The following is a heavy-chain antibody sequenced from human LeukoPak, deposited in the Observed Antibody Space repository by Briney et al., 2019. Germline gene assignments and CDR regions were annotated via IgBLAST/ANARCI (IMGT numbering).Heavy chain of an antibody. V-gene: IGHV3-48*03. Sequence: GGSLRLSCAASGFTFSSYEMNWVRQAPGKGLEWVSYISSSGSTIYYADSVKGRFTISRDNAKNSLYLQMNSLRAEDTAVYYCARTYYYDCSGYSPDYWGQGTLVTVSS. J-gene: IGHJ4*02. CDR1: GFTFSSYE. D-gene: IGHD3-22*01. CDR3: ARTYYYDCSGYSPDY. CDR2: ISSSGSTI.